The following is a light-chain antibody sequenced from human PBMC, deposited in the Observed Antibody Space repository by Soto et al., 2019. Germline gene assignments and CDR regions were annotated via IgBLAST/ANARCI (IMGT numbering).Light chain of an antibody. CDR1: SSDVGGYNY. CDR2: EVT. CDR3: SSYTSSSTLV. Sequence: QSALTQPASVSGSPGQSITISCTGTSSDVGGYNYVSWYQQHPGKAPKLMIYEVTNRPSGVSYRFSGSKSGNTASLTISGLQAVDEADYYCSSYTSSSTLVFGGGTKVTVL. J-gene: IGLJ3*02. V-gene: IGLV2-14*01.